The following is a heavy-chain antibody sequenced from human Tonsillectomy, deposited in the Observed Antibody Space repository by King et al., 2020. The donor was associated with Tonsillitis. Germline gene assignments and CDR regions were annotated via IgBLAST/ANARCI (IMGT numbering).Heavy chain of an antibody. J-gene: IGHJ4*02. Sequence: VQLQQWGAGLLKPSETLSLTCAVYGGSLSGHYWSWIRQPPGKGLEWIGEIYHSGSTNYNPSLKSRVIISVETSKNQFSLKLSSVTAADTAVYYCARGRSYGPPVPDYWGQGTLVTVSS. D-gene: IGHD5-18*01. CDR2: IYHSGST. CDR3: ARGRSYGPPVPDY. CDR1: GGSLSGHY. V-gene: IGHV4-34*01.